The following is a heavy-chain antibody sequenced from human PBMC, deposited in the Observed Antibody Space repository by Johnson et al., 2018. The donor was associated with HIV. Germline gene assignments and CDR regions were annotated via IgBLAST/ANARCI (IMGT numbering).Heavy chain of an antibody. J-gene: IGHJ3*02. CDR2: IKQDGSEK. V-gene: IGHV3-7*01. CDR1: GFTFITYW. Sequence: VQLVESGGGLVQPGGSLRLSCAASGFTFITYWMSWVRQAPGKGLEWVANIKQDGSEKYYVDSVKGRFTISRDNAKNSLYLQMNSLRAEDTAVYYCARGRNAFDIWGQGTMVTVSS. CDR3: ARGRNAFDI.